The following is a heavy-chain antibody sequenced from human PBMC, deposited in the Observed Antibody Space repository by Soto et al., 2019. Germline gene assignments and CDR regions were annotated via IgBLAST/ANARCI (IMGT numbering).Heavy chain of an antibody. J-gene: IGHJ4*02. CDR1: GFTFSSYA. Sequence: GGSLRLSCAASGFTFSSYAMSWVRQAPGKGLEWVSAISGSGGSTYYADSVKGRFTISRDSSKHTLYLQMNSLRARDTAVYYCAKRRYYYDSSGYDYWGQGTLVTVSS. V-gene: IGHV3-23*01. CDR2: ISGSGGST. CDR3: AKRRYYYDSSGYDY. D-gene: IGHD3-22*01.